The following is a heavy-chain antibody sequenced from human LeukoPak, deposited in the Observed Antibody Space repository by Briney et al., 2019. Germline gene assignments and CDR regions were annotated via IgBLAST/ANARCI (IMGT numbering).Heavy chain of an antibody. CDR3: AGGNSGVAVARFDY. D-gene: IGHD6-19*01. CDR1: GDSVSNNNAA. V-gene: IGHV6-1*01. CDR2: TYYRSKWYT. Sequence: SQTLSLTCAISGDSVSNNNAAWNWIRQSPSRGLEWLGRTYYRSKWYTDSAVSVNSRITINPDTSKNQFSLQLTSVTPEDSAVYYCAGGNSGVAVARFDYWGQGTLVTVSS. J-gene: IGHJ4*02.